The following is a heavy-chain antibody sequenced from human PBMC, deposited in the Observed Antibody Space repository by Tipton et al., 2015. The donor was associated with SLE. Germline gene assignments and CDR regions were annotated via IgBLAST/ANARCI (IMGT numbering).Heavy chain of an antibody. D-gene: IGHD5-12*01. CDR2: IYPSDSDT. CDR3: ARRGVGDSGYDWDAFDI. J-gene: IGHJ2*01. V-gene: IGHV5-51*03. CDR1: GYSFTTYW. Sequence: VQLVQSGAEVKKPGESLKISCKGSGYSFTTYWIAWVRQMPGKGLEWMGIIYPSDSDTRYSPSFQGQVTISADKSISTAYLQWSSLTASATAIYYCARRGVGDSGYDWDAFDIWGRGTLVTVSS.